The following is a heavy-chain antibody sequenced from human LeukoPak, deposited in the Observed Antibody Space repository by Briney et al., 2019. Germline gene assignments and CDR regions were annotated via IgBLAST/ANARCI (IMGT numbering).Heavy chain of an antibody. CDR1: GFTFVSYW. V-gene: IGHV3-21*01. D-gene: IGHD3-22*01. J-gene: IGHJ4*02. CDR3: ARGLDQYYYDSSGYKPTNY. CDR2: ISSSSSYI. Sequence: GGSLRLSCAASGFTFVSYWMHWVRQAPGKGLEWVSSISSSSSYIYYADSVKGRFTISRDNAKNSLYLQMNSLRAEDTAVYYCARGLDQYYYDSSGYKPTNYWGQGTLVTVSS.